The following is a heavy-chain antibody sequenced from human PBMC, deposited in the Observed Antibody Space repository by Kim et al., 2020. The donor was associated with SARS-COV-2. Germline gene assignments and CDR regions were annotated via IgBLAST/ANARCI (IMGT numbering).Heavy chain of an antibody. V-gene: IGHV3-9*01. CDR1: GFTFDDYA. J-gene: IGHJ4*02. CDR2: ISWNSGSI. CDR3: AKDIGEQWLGGLDY. Sequence: GGSLRLSCAASGFTFDDYAMHWVRQAPGKGLEWVSGISWNSGSIGYADSVKGRFTISRDNAKNSLYLQMNSLRAEDTALYYCAKDIGEQWLGGLDYWGPGNPGHRLL. D-gene: IGHD6-19*01.